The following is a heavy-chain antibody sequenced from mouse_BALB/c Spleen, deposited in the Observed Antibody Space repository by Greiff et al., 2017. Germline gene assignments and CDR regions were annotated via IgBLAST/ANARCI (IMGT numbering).Heavy chain of an antibody. D-gene: IGHD2-1*01. Sequence: QVQLKQPGAELVMPGASVKMSCKASGYTFTDYWMHWVKQRPGQGLEWIGAIDTSDSYTSYNQKFKGKATLTVDESSSTAYMQLSSLTSEDSAVYYCAREGVYYGLLAMDYWGQGTSVTVSS. CDR3: AREGVYYGLLAMDY. CDR2: IDTSDSYT. CDR1: GYTFTDYW. V-gene: IGHV1-69*01. J-gene: IGHJ4*01.